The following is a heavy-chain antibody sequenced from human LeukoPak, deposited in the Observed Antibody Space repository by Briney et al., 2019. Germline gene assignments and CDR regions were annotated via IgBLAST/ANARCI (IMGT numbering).Heavy chain of an antibody. CDR1: GFIFNNYA. D-gene: IGHD6-6*01. J-gene: IGHJ6*03. V-gene: IGHV3-30-3*01. Sequence: GGSLRLSCAASGFIFNNYAMHWVRQAPGKGLEWVAIISYDGSKKDYADSVKGRFTISRDNSKNTLYVQMNSLRGEDTAVYYCAKVEYSSSARPDYMDVWGKGTTVTVSS. CDR3: AKVEYSSSARPDYMDV. CDR2: ISYDGSKK.